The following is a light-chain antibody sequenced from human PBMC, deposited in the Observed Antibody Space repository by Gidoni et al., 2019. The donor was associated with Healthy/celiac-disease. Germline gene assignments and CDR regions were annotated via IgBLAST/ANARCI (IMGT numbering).Light chain of an antibody. J-gene: IGKJ4*01. V-gene: IGKV1-39*01. Sequence: DIQMTQSPSSLSASVGDRVTITGRASQSISSYLNWYQQKPGKAPKLLIYAASSLQSGVPSRFSGSGSGTDFTLTISNLQPGDFATYYCQQSYSTPPTFGGGTKVEIK. CDR3: QQSYSTPPT. CDR2: AAS. CDR1: QSISSY.